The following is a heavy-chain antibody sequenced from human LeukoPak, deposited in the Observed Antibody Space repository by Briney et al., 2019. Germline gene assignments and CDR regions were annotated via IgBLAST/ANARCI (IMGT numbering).Heavy chain of an antibody. J-gene: IGHJ3*02. CDR3: ARTRVQMATMGSISAFDI. CDR1: GGPISSGSYY. V-gene: IGHV4-61*02. CDR2: IYTSGST. Sequence: SQTLSLTCTVSGGPISSGSYYWSWIRQPAGRGLEWIGRIYTSGSTNYNPSLKSRVTISVDTSKNQFSLKLSSVTAADTAVYYCARTRVQMATMGSISAFDIWGQGTMVTVSS. D-gene: IGHD5-24*01.